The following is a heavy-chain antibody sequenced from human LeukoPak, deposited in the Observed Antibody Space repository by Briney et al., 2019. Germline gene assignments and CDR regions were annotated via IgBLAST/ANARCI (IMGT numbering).Heavy chain of an antibody. J-gene: IGHJ4*02. V-gene: IGHV3-21*01. D-gene: IGHD4/OR15-4a*01. CDR3: ARVHGAYPIDY. Sequence: GGSLRLSCAASGFIFSTYSMNWVRQAPGKGLEWVSSISSTSSYIYYADSVKGRFTISRDNAKNSLYLQMNSLRAEDTAVYYCARVHGAYPIDYWGQGTLVTVSS. CDR2: ISSTSSYI. CDR1: GFIFSTYS.